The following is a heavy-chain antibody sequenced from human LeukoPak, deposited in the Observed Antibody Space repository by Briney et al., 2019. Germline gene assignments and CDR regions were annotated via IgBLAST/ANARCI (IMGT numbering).Heavy chain of an antibody. V-gene: IGHV3-7*03. CDR3: AMEGTFGDYRASGDH. D-gene: IGHD2-21*02. CDR1: GFTFSTYW. J-gene: IGHJ4*02. CDR2: IKQDGSQK. Sequence: GGSLRLSCEASGFTFSTYWMKWVRQAPGKGLEWVANIKQDGSQKYYVDSVKGRFIISRDNAKNSLYLQMNSVRAEDTAVYYCAMEGTFGDYRASGDHWGQGALVTVSS.